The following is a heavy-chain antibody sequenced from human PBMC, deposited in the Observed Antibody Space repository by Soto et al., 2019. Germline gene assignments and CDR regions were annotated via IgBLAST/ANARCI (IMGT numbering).Heavy chain of an antibody. CDR1: GGSISSYY. V-gene: IGHV4-59*01. CDR2: IYYSGST. Sequence: SENLSLTCTVSGGSISSYYWSWIRQPPGKGLEWIGYIYYSGSTNYNPSLKSRVTISVDTSKNQFSLKLSSVTAADTAVYYCARGEATIPFDYWGQGTLVTVSS. CDR3: ARGEATIPFDY. D-gene: IGHD5-12*01. J-gene: IGHJ4*02.